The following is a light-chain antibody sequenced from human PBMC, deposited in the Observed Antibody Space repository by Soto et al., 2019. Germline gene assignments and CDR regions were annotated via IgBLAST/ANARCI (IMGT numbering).Light chain of an antibody. CDR1: QSISSW. J-gene: IGKJ1*01. Sequence: DIQMTQSPSTLSATAGDRVTIICRASQSISSWLAWYQHKPGKAPKLLIYDASNLDSGVPSRFSGSGSGTEFSLTISNLQPDDCATYYCQQYENYWTFGQGTKVDI. CDR3: QQYENYWT. CDR2: DAS. V-gene: IGKV1-5*02.